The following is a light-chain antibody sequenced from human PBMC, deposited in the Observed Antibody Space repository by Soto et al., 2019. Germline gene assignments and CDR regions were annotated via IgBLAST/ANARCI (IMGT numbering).Light chain of an antibody. CDR1: QSVSSTY. CDR2: GAS. J-gene: IGKJ1*01. CDR3: QQYDRSPWT. Sequence: EVVLTRSPGTLSLSPGERATLSCRASQSVSSTYLAWYQQKPGQAPRLLIYGASSRATGIPDRFSGSGSGTDFTLTISRLEPEDFAVYYCQQYDRSPWTLGQGTKVDIK. V-gene: IGKV3-20*01.